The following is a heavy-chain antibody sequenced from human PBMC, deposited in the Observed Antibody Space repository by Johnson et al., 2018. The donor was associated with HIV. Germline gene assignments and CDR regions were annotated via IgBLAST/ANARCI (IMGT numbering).Heavy chain of an antibody. V-gene: IGHV3-30-3*01. CDR2: ISYDGSTK. CDR1: GFTFSSYA. Sequence: QVQLVESGGGVVQPGKSLRLSCAASGFTFSSYAMHWVRQAPGKGLEWVAVISYDGSTKYYADSVKGRFTISRDNSKNTLYLQMNSLKTEDTAVYYCTTDWGLWFGNLLHDAFDIWGQGTMVTVSS. D-gene: IGHD3-10*01. CDR3: TTDWGLWFGNLLHDAFDI. J-gene: IGHJ3*02.